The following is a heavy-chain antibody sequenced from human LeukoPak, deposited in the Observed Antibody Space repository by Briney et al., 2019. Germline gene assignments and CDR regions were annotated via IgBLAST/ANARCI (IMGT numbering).Heavy chain of an antibody. CDR1: GSTFGSYW. D-gene: IGHD1-1*01. V-gene: IGHV3-7*01. CDR2: IKQDGSEK. CDR3: ARDMKLERPASSGYYYGMDV. Sequence: GGSLRLSCAASGSTFGSYWMSWVRQAPGKGLEWVANIKQDGSEKYYVDSVRGRFTISRDNAKNSLYLQMNSLRAEDTAVYYCARDMKLERPASSGYYYGMDVWGQGTTVTVSS. J-gene: IGHJ6*02.